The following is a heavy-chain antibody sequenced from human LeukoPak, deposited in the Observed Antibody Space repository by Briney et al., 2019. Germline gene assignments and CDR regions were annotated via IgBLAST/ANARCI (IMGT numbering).Heavy chain of an antibody. J-gene: IGHJ4*02. CDR1: GDSVSSNSTA. CDR2: AYYRSKWYN. D-gene: IGHD2-2*01. CDR3: ARVLNDCSSTSCYGFDY. Sequence: SQTLSLTCAISGDSVSSNSTAWNWIRQSPSRGLEWLGRAYYRSKWYNDYAVSVKSRITINPDTSKNQFSLQLNSVTPEDTAVYYCARVLNDCSSTSCYGFDYWGQGTLVTVSS. V-gene: IGHV6-1*01.